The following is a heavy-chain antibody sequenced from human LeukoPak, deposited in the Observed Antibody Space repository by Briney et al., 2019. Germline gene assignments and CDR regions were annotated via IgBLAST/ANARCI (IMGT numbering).Heavy chain of an antibody. V-gene: IGHV3-30*04. D-gene: IGHD6-19*01. CDR3: ARSEGTGIAVAGTFCY. CDR2: ISYDGSNK. J-gene: IGHJ4*02. CDR1: GFTFNSYA. Sequence: PGGSLRLSCAASGFTFNSYAMHWVRQAPGKGLEWVAFISYDGSNKFYADSVKGRFTISRDNSKNTLHLQMNSLRAEDTAVYYCARSEGTGIAVAGTFCYWGQGTLVTVSS.